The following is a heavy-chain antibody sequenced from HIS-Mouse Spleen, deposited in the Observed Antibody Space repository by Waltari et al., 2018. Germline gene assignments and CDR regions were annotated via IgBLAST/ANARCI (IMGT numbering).Heavy chain of an antibody. Sequence: QLQLQESGPGLVKPSETLSLTCTVSGGPISRSSYYWGWIRQPPGKGLEWIGSIYYSGSTYYNPSLKSRVTISVDTSKNQFSLKLSSVTAADTAVYYCARVPGDYSGAFDIWGQGTMVTVSS. V-gene: IGHV4-39*07. CDR3: ARVPGDYSGAFDI. D-gene: IGHD4-17*01. CDR2: IYYSGST. J-gene: IGHJ3*02. CDR1: GGPISRSSYY.